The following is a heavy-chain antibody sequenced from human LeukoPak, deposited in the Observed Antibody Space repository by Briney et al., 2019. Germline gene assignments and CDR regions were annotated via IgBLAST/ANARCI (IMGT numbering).Heavy chain of an antibody. CDR1: GGSIISSGYY. CDR3: ARSRAFNSGAFDP. Sequence: SETLSLTCTVSGGSIISSGYYWGWIRQPPGKGVEWIAHIYNGVNTNYNPSLKSRVTISVDTSKNQFSLRLNSVTAADTAVYYCARSRAFNSGAFDPWGQGSLVTVSS. D-gene: IGHD1-26*01. CDR2: IYNGVNT. J-gene: IGHJ5*02. V-gene: IGHV4-61*05.